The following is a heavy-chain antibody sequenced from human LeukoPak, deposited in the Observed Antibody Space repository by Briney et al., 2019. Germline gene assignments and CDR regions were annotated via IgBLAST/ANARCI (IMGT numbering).Heavy chain of an antibody. Sequence: SETLSLTCTVSGGSISPYYWNWIRQPPGKGLEWIGFIHYSGITDYNPSLKSRVAISVDTSKNQFYLKLSSVIAADTAVYYCARAEYDDHWGRGTLVTVSS. CDR1: GGSISPYY. CDR2: IHYSGIT. V-gene: IGHV4-59*01. J-gene: IGHJ4*02. D-gene: IGHD1-14*01. CDR3: ARAEYDDH.